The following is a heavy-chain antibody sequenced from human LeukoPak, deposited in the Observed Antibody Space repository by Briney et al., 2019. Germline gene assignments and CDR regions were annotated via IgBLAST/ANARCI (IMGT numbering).Heavy chain of an antibody. D-gene: IGHD2-2*01. CDR1: GGSISSYY. CDR2: IYYSGST. Sequence: PSETLSLTCTVSGGSISSYYWSWIRQPPGKGLEWIGYIYYSGSTNYNPSLKSRVTISVDTSKNQFSLKLSSVTAADTAVYYCARGVPAAMSYYYYMDVWGKGTTVTISS. CDR3: ARGVPAAMSYYYYMDV. V-gene: IGHV4-59*01. J-gene: IGHJ6*03.